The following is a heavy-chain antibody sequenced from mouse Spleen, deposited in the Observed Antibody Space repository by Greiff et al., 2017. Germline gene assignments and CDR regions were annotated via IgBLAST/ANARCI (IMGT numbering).Heavy chain of an antibody. J-gene: IGHJ4*01. CDR1: GFSLTSYG. Sequence: QVQLKETGPGLVAPSQSLSITCTVSGFSLTSYGVHWVRQPPGKGLEWLVVIWSDGSTNYNSALKSRLSISKDNSKSQVFLKMNSLQTDDTAMYYCARHKGRLRAMDYWGQGTSVTVSS. CDR3: ARHKGRLRAMDY. D-gene: IGHD2-4*01. CDR2: IWSDGST. V-gene: IGHV2-6-1*01.